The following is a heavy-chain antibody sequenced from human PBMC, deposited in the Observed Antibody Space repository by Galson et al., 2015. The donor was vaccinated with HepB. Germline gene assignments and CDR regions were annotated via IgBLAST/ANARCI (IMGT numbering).Heavy chain of an antibody. D-gene: IGHD3-10*02. J-gene: IGHJ4*02. Sequence: SETLSLTCTVSGGSINSEYWSWIRQAAGKGPEYIGRIFMSGSSNYNPSLKSRATMSIDTSRSQISLKMKSVTAADTAMYYCAREPMLPMGLDYWGQGILVTVSS. CDR1: GGSINSEY. CDR3: AREPMLPMGLDY. CDR2: IFMSGSS. V-gene: IGHV4-4*07.